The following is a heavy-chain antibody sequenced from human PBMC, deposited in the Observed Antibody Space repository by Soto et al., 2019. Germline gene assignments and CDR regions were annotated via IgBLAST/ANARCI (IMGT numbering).Heavy chain of an antibody. Sequence: SETLSLTCAVSGYSITSGYYWSWIRQPPGKGLEWIGYIYYSGSTNYNPSLKSRVTISVDTSKNQFSLKLSSVTAADTAVYYCARVGRYCSGGSCYRSIDAFDIWGQGTMVTVS. CDR2: IYYSGST. J-gene: IGHJ3*02. D-gene: IGHD2-15*01. CDR1: GYSITSGYY. V-gene: IGHV4-59*01. CDR3: ARVGRYCSGGSCYRSIDAFDI.